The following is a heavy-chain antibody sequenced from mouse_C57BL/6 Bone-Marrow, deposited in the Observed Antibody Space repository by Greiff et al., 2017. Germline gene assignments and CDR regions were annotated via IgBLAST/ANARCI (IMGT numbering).Heavy chain of an antibody. CDR1: GFSLSTFGMG. J-gene: IGHJ2*01. Sequence: QVTLKECGPGILQPSQTLSLTCSFSGFSLSTFGMGVGWIRQPSGKGLEWLAHIWWDDDKYYNPALKSRLTISKDTSKNQVFLKIANVDTADTATYYCARIASGYYSNYDYFDDWGQGTTLTVSS. CDR2: IWWDDDK. CDR3: ARIASGYYSNYDYFDD. D-gene: IGHD2-5*01. V-gene: IGHV8-8*01.